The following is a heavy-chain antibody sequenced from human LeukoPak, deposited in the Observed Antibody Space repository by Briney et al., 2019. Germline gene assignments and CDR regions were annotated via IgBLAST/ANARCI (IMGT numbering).Heavy chain of an antibody. D-gene: IGHD1-26*01. CDR2: INHSGST. CDR1: GGSFSGYY. CDR3: ARASRWELLGNWSDP. Sequence: PSETLSLTCAVYGGSFSGYYWSWIRQPPGKGLEWIGEINHSGSTNYNPSLKSRVTISVDTSKNQFSLKLSSVTAADTAVYYCARASRWELLGNWSDPWGQGTLVTVSS. J-gene: IGHJ5*02. V-gene: IGHV4-34*01.